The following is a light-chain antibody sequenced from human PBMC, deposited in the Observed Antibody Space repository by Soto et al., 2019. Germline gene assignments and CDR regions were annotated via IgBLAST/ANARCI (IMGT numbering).Light chain of an antibody. CDR1: QSVSSN. V-gene: IGKV3-15*01. CDR3: QQDNNLPVT. Sequence: EIMLRHSPGTLSSSPGERATLSCRASQSVSSNLAWYQQKPGQAPRLLIYGASTRATGIPARFSGSGSGTEFTLTISSLQSEDFAVYYCQQDNNLPVTFGQGTMVDIK. CDR2: GAS. J-gene: IGKJ1*01.